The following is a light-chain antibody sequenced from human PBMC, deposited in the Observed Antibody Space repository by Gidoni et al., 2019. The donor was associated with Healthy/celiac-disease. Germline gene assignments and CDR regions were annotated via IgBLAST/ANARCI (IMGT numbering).Light chain of an antibody. Sequence: PASVSGSPGQSITISCTGTSSDVGGYNYVSWYQQHPGKAPKLMIYDVSNRPSGVSNRFSGSKSGNTASLTISGLQAEDEADYYCSSYTSSSTLLVFGTGTKVTVL. J-gene: IGLJ1*01. V-gene: IGLV2-14*01. CDR1: SSDVGGYNY. CDR2: DVS. CDR3: SSYTSSSTLLV.